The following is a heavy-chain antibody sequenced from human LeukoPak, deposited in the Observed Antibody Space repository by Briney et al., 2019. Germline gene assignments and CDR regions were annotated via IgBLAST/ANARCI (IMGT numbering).Heavy chain of an antibody. J-gene: IGHJ4*02. CDR3: AKDVEDY. Sequence: GGSLRLSCAASGFTFSSYGMHWVRQAPGKGLEWVAVISYDGSNKYYADSVKGRFTISRDNSKNTLHLQMNSLRAEDTAVYYCAKDVEDYWGQGTLVTVSS. V-gene: IGHV3-30*18. CDR2: ISYDGSNK. CDR1: GFTFSSYG.